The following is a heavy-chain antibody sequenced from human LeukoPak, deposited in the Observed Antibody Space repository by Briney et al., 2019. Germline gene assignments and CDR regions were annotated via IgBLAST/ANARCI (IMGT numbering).Heavy chain of an antibody. J-gene: IGHJ4*02. CDR2: ISSNGGDT. D-gene: IGHD5-12*01. Sequence: GRSLRLSCSASGFTFSNCPMHWARQAPGKGLEYISAISSNGGDTYYADSVKGRFSISRDNSKNTLYLQMSSLRTEDTAVYYCVKYSGFDYFFDYWGQGTLVTVSS. CDR3: VKYSGFDYFFDY. CDR1: GFTFSNCP. V-gene: IGHV3-64D*06.